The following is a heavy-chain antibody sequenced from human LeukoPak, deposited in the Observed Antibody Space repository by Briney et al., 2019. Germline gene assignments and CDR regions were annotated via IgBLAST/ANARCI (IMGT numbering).Heavy chain of an antibody. D-gene: IGHD3-16*01. V-gene: IGHV4-34*01. CDR3: ARGSGGYYYYYYGMDV. Sequence: SETLPLTCAVYGGSFSGYYWSWIRQPPGKGLEWIGEINHSGSTNYNPSLKSRVTISVDTSKNQFSLKLSSVTAADTAVYYCARGSGGYYYYYYGMDVWGQGTTVTVSS. CDR2: INHSGST. J-gene: IGHJ6*02. CDR1: GGSFSGYY.